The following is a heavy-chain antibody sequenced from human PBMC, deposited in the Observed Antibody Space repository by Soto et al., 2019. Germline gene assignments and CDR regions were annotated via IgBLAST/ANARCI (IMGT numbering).Heavy chain of an antibody. CDR3: ARAFPYYYGMDV. Sequence: GSLRLSCAASGFNFSSYSMNWVRQAPGKGLEWVSSISSSSSYIYYADSVKGRFTISRDNAKNSLYLQMNSLRAEDTAVYYCARAFPYYYGMDVWGQGTTVTVSS. V-gene: IGHV3-21*01. J-gene: IGHJ6*02. CDR2: ISSSSSYI. CDR1: GFNFSSYS.